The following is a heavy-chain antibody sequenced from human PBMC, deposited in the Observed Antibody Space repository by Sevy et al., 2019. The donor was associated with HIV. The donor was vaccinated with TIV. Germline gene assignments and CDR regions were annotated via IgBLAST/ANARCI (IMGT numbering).Heavy chain of an antibody. Sequence: GGSLRLSCAASGFTFSGYGMHWVRQAPGKALEWVGIIWGDXTNEHYSDSVKGRFIISRDNSKNTVYLQMTSLRGDDTAVYFCARDWGGGVEXAITDXIDLWGQXTMVTVS. D-gene: IGHD5-12*01. V-gene: IGHV3-33*01. J-gene: IGHJ3*01. CDR1: GFTFSGYG. CDR2: IWGDXTNE. CDR3: ARDWGGGVEXAITDXIDL.